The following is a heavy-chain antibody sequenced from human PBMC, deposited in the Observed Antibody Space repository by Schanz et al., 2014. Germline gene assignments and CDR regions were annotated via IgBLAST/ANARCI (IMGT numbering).Heavy chain of an antibody. Sequence: EVHLLESGGGLVQPGGSLRLSCAASGITFSSHSFNWVRQAPGKGLEWISYITYNGGTIYYADSVKGRFTISRDNAKNSLYLEMNSLRAEDTALYYCARDRRNADLDYWGQGTLVNVSS. D-gene: IGHD1-1*01. CDR1: GITFSSHS. CDR2: ITYNGGTI. J-gene: IGHJ4*02. CDR3: ARDRRNADLDY. V-gene: IGHV3-48*01.